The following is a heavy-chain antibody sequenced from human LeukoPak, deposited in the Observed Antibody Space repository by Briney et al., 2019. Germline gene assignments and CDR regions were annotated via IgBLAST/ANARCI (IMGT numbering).Heavy chain of an antibody. V-gene: IGHV1-46*01. CDR3: ARGRRYDFWSGRGNYYGMDV. D-gene: IGHD3-3*01. CDR2: INPSGGST. CDR1: VYTFPSYY. J-gene: IGHJ6*02. Sequence: ASVPDSFQSSVYTFPSYYMHWVRPAPGKGLDGMGIINPSGGSTSYAQKFQSRVTMTGDTSTSTVYMELSSLRSEDTAVYYCARGRRYDFWSGRGNYYGMDVWGQGTTVTVSS.